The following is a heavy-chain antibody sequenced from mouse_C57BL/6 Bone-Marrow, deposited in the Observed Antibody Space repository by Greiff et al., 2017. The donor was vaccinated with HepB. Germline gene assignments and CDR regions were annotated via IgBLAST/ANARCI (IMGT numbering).Heavy chain of an antibody. V-gene: IGHV1-82*01. CDR2: IYPGDGDT. Sequence: VQRVESGPELVKPGASVKISCKASGYAFSSSWMNWVKQRPGKGLEWIGRIYPGDGDTNYNGKFKGKATLTADKSSSTAYMQLSSLTSEDSAVYFCARGYYYGSSYDYAMDYWGQGTSVTVSS. CDR1: GYAFSSSW. CDR3: ARGYYYGSSYDYAMDY. D-gene: IGHD1-1*01. J-gene: IGHJ4*01.